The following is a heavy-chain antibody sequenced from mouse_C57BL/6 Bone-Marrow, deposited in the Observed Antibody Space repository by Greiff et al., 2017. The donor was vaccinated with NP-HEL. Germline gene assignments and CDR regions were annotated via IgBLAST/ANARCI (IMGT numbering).Heavy chain of an antibody. V-gene: IGHV5-15*01. J-gene: IGHJ4*01. D-gene: IGHD2-4*01. CDR3: ARHDYDGYYAMDY. CDR1: GFTFSDYG. CDR2: ISNLAYSI. Sequence: EVQGVESGGGLVQPGGSLKLSCAASGFTFSDYGMAWVRQAPRKGPEWVAFISNLAYSIYYADTVTGRFTISRENAKNTLYLEMSSLRSEDTAMYYCARHDYDGYYAMDYWGQGTSVTVSS.